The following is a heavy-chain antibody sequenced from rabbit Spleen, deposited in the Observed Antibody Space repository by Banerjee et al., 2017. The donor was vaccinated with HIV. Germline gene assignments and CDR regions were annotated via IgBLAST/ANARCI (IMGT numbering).Heavy chain of an antibody. CDR3: ARDLVGVIGWNFYL. J-gene: IGHJ4*01. Sequence: QSLEESGGDLVKPGASLTLTCTASGFSFSSRYYMCWVRQAPGKGLEWIACIYSGSSGDTYYASWAKGRITISKTSSTTVTLQMTSLTAADTATYFCARDLVGVIGWNFYLWGQGTLVTVS. CDR1: GFSFSSRYY. D-gene: IGHD1-1*01. CDR2: IYSGSSGDT. V-gene: IGHV1S40*01.